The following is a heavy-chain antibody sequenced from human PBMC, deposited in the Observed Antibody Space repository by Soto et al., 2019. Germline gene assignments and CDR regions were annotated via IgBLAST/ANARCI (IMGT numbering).Heavy chain of an antibody. Sequence: AGGSLRLSCAASGFTFSSYAMSWVRQAPGKGLEWVSTISGSGGNTYYADSVKGRFTISRDNSKNSLYLQMNSLRAEDTAVYYCAKDRGIVAVGGDYWGQGTLVTVSS. CDR2: ISGSGGNT. V-gene: IGHV3-23*01. CDR1: GFTFSSYA. D-gene: IGHD2-15*01. J-gene: IGHJ4*02. CDR3: AKDRGIVAVGGDY.